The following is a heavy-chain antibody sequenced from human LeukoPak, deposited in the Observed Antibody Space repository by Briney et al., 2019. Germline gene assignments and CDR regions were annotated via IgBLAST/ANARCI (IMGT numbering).Heavy chain of an antibody. D-gene: IGHD5-24*01. CDR3: AKSREEIRGLDAFDI. Sequence: SETLSLTCSVSGGSISSDDYCWNWIRQHPGKGLEWIGYIYYSGSTYYNPSLKSRVALSVDTSKNQFSLKLSSLTAADTAVYYCAKSREEIRGLDAFDIWGQGTMVTVPS. V-gene: IGHV4-31*03. CDR2: IYYSGST. J-gene: IGHJ3*02. CDR1: GGSISSDDYC.